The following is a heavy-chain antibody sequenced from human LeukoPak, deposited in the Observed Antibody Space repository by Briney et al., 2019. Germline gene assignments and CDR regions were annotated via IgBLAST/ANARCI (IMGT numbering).Heavy chain of an antibody. CDR1: GGSVSSGSYY. CDR3: ARGMPDLWLNFDY. CDR2: IYYSGST. D-gene: IGHD2-2*01. Sequence: PSETLSLACTVSGGSVSSGSYYWSWIRQPPGKGLEWIGYIYYSGSTNYNPSLKSRVTISVDTSKNQFSLKLSSVTAADTAVYYCARGMPDLWLNFDYWGQGTLVTVSS. J-gene: IGHJ4*02. V-gene: IGHV4-61*01.